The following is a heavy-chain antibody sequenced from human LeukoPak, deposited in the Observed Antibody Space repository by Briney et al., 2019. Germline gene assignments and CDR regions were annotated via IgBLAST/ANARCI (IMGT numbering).Heavy chain of an antibody. V-gene: IGHV5-51*01. J-gene: IGHJ6*03. CDR3: ARLAYCSNDVCYSNYYYSMDL. CDR2: IYPDDSDT. Sequence: GESLKISCNGSGYTFSSYWIGWVRQMPGKGLEWMGIIYPDDSDTRYSPSFQGQVTISADESISTAYLQWSSLKASDTAMYYCARLAYCSNDVCYSNYYYSMDLWGKGTTVTVSS. D-gene: IGHD2-8*01. CDR1: GYTFSSYW.